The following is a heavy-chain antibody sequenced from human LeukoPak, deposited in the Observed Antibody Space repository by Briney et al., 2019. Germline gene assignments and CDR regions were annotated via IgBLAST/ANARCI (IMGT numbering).Heavy chain of an antibody. J-gene: IGHJ4*02. CDR2: INSDGSST. Sequence: PGGSLRLSCAASGFTFSSYWMHWVRQAPGKGLVWVSRINSDGSSTSYADSVKGRFTISRDNAKNTLYLQMNSLRAEDTAVYYCARGGDGYHFDYWGQGTLVTVSP. CDR3: ARGGDGYHFDY. CDR1: GFTFSSYW. D-gene: IGHD5-24*01. V-gene: IGHV3-74*01.